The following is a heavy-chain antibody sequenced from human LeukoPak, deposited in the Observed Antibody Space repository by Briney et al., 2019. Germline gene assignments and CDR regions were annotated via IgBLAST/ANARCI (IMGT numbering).Heavy chain of an antibody. CDR3: ARDIIYTMVRGVTFDY. V-gene: IGHV4-39*07. CDR1: GGSISSSSYY. D-gene: IGHD3-10*01. J-gene: IGHJ4*02. CDR2: IYYSGST. Sequence: PSETLSLTCTVSGGSISSSSYYWGWIRQPPGKGLEWIGSIYYSGSTYYSPSLKSRVTISVDTSKNQFSLKLSSVTAADTAVYYCARDIIYTMVRGVTFDYWGQGTLVTVSS.